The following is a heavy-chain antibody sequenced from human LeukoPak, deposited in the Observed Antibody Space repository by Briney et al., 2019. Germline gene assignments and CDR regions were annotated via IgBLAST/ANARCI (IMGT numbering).Heavy chain of an antibody. CDR3: ATSKIQNGGLGY. V-gene: IGHV3-23*01. Sequence: GGSLRLSCAASGFTFSSYARSWVRQAPGKGLEWVSAISGSGGSTYYADSVKGRFTISRDNSKNTLYLQMNSLRAEDTAVYYCATSKIQNGGLGYWGQGTLVTVSS. CDR2: ISGSGGST. CDR1: GFTFSSYA. J-gene: IGHJ4*02. D-gene: IGHD4-23*01.